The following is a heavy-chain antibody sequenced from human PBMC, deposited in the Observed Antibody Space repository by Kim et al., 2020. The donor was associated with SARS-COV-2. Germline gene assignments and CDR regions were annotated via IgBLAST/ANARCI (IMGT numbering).Heavy chain of an antibody. V-gene: IGHV6-1*01. D-gene: IGHD4-4*01. CDR2: TYYRSKWYN. CDR1: GDSVSSDSAA. Sequence: SQTLSLTCAISGDSVSSDSAAWNWIRQSPSRGLEWLGRTYYRSKWYNDYAVSVKSRITINPDASKNQFSLQLISVTPEDTAVYYCARSGTTITTGCFDPWGQGTLVTVSS. J-gene: IGHJ5*02. CDR3: ARSGTTITTGCFDP.